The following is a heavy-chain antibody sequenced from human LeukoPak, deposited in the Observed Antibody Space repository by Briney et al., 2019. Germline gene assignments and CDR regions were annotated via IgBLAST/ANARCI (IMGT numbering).Heavy chain of an antibody. CDR2: MYYSGNT. CDR1: GGSISSYY. Sequence: PSETLSLTCTVSGGSISSYYWSWIRQPPGKGLEWVGYMYYSGNTKYNPSLKSRVTISVDTSKNQFFLRLTSVTAADTAVYYCARAYTSWSFDYWGQGTLVTVSS. V-gene: IGHV4-59*01. CDR3: ARAYTSWSFDY. J-gene: IGHJ4*02. D-gene: IGHD2-2*02.